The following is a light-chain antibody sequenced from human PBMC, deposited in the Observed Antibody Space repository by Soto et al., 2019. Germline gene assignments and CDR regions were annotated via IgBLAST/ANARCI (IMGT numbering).Light chain of an antibody. Sequence: EVVMTQSPDTLSVSPGEIATLSCWASQSVRSNLAWYHQKPGQAPRLLIYGASTRATGIPYRFRGSGSGTDFTLTISSLLSEDFAGYYCQQYNIWPPVTFGQGTRLQIK. CDR1: QSVRSN. CDR2: GAS. J-gene: IGKJ5*01. CDR3: QQYNIWPPVT. V-gene: IGKV3-15*01.